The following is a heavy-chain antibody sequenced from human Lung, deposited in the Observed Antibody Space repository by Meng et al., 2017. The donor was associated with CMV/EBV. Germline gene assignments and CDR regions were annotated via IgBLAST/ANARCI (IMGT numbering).Heavy chain of an antibody. J-gene: IGHJ4*02. CDR1: GGSISSSYW. D-gene: IGHD5-24*01. CDR3: ATQESRDGHNPY. CDR2: MYHSGTT. Sequence: RLEESCQGLLKPSGTLSLTCVVSGGSISSSYWWTWVRQSPGKGLEWIGEMYHSGTTNYNPSLKSRVTISMGKSNNQLSLKLNSVTAADTAVYYCATQESRDGHNPYWGQGTLVTVSS. V-gene: IGHV4-4*02.